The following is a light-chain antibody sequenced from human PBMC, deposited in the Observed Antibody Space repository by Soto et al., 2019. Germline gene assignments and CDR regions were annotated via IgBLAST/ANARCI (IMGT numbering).Light chain of an antibody. CDR1: QSIANY. CDR3: QQNFSPPLT. CDR2: AAS. J-gene: IGKJ4*01. V-gene: IGKV1-39*01. Sequence: DIQMTQSPSSLSASVGDRVTITCRASQSIANYLNWYQQKPGTAPKLLIFAASSLQSGVPSRLSGSGSGTDFTLTISSLQPEDFATYYCQQNFSPPLTLGGGTKVDSK.